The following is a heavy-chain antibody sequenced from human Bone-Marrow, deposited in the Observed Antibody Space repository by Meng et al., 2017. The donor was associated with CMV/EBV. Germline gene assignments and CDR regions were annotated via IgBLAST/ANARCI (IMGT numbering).Heavy chain of an antibody. Sequence: GESLKISCAASGFTFSSYEMNWVRQAPGKGLEWVSYISSSGNTIYYADSVKGRFTISRDNAKNSLYLQMNSLRGEDTAVYYCARGQMYYDFWSGTQNWFDPWGQGTRVTVSS. V-gene: IGHV3-48*03. CDR2: ISSSGNTI. J-gene: IGHJ5*02. CDR1: GFTFSSYE. CDR3: ARGQMYYDFWSGTQNWFDP. D-gene: IGHD3-3*01.